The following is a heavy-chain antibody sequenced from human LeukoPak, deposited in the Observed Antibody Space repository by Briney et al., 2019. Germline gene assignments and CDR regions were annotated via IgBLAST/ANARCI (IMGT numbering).Heavy chain of an antibody. CDR3: ARGRAGNYHDY. D-gene: IGHD1-7*01. J-gene: IGHJ4*02. Sequence: PGGSLRLSCAASGFTFSSYAMHWVRQAPGKGLEWVAVISCDGSIKSYTDSAKGQFTISRDNPKNTLYLQLNGLRVEDTAVYYCARGRAGNYHDYWGQGTLVTVTS. CDR2: ISCDGSIK. V-gene: IGHV3-30-3*01. CDR1: GFTFSSYA.